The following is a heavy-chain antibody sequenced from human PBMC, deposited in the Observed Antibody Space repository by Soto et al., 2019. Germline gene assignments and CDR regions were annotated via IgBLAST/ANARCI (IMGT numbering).Heavy chain of an antibody. CDR1: GGSVSSGSYY. D-gene: IGHD3-3*01. CDR2: IYYSGST. Sequence: LSLTCTVSGGSVSSGSYYWSWIRQPPGKGLEWIGYIYYSGSTNYNPSLKSRVTISVDTSKNQFSLKLSSVTAADTAVYYCASVYDFWSGYQIDYWGQGTLVTVSS. V-gene: IGHV4-61*01. CDR3: ASVYDFWSGYQIDY. J-gene: IGHJ4*02.